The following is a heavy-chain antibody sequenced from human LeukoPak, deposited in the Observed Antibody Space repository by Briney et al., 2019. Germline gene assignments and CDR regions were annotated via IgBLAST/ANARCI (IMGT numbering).Heavy chain of an antibody. D-gene: IGHD4-17*01. J-gene: IGHJ4*02. V-gene: IGHV4-59*01. CDR3: ARERAVTTYYYFDY. Sequence: PSETLSLTCTVSGGSISSYYWSWIRQPPGQGLEWIGYIYYSGSTNYNPSLKSRVTISVDTSKNQFSLTLSSVTAADTAVYYCARERAVTTYYYFDYWGQGTLVTVSS. CDR1: GGSISSYY. CDR2: IYYSGST.